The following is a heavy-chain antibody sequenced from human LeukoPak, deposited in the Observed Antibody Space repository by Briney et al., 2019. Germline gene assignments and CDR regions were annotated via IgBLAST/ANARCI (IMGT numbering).Heavy chain of an antibody. J-gene: IGHJ5*02. D-gene: IGHD3-22*01. Sequence: GASVKVSCKASGYTFTSYGISWVRQAPGQGLEWMGWISAYNGNTNYAQKLQGRVTMTTDTSTSTAYMELRSLRSDDTAVYYCARNYYDSNGYGSLNWFDPWGQGTLVTVSS. CDR3: ARNYYDSNGYGSLNWFDP. CDR2: ISAYNGNT. V-gene: IGHV1-18*01. CDR1: GYTFTSYG.